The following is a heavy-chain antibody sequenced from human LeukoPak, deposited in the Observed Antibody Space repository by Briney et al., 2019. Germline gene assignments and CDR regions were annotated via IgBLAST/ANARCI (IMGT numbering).Heavy chain of an antibody. CDR1: GFTFSDYY. CDR2: ISSSGSTI. V-gene: IGHV3-11*04. D-gene: IGHD2-2*01. CDR3: AREYCSSTSCYAPDFDY. Sequence: GGSLRLSCAASGFTFSDYYMSWIRQAPGKGLEWVSYISSSGSTIYYADSVKGRFTISRDNAKNSLYLQMNSLRAEDTAVYYCAREYCSSTSCYAPDFDYWGQGTRVTVSS. J-gene: IGHJ4*02.